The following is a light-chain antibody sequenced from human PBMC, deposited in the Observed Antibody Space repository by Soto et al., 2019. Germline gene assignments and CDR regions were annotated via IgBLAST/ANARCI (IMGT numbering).Light chain of an antibody. V-gene: IGKV3-20*01. J-gene: IGKJ2*01. CDR2: GAS. CDR1: QSVSSTY. Sequence: EIVLTQSPGTLSLSPGERATLSCRASQSVSSTYLAWYQQKPGQAPRLLIYGASNRATAIPDRFSGSGSGTDFTLTISRLEPEDFAVYYCHQYGSSRRTFGQGTKFEIK. CDR3: HQYGSSRRT.